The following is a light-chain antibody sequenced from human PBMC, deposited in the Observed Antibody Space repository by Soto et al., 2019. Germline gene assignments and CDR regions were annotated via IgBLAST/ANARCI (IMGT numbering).Light chain of an antibody. CDR3: CSYAGSRTPYV. V-gene: IGLV2-23*01. J-gene: IGLJ1*01. CDR2: EGG. CDR1: NSDVGGYSL. Sequence: QSALTQPASVSGSPGQSITISCTGTNSDVGGYSLVSWYQQHPGKAPKFIVYEGGQRPPGVSDRFSGSMSGNTASLTISGLQAEDEADYYCCSYAGSRTPYVFGTGTKLTVL.